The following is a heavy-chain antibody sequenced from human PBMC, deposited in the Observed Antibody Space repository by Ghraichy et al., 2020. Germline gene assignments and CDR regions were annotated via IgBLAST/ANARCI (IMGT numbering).Heavy chain of an antibody. V-gene: IGHV3-23*01. D-gene: IGHD2-2*01. CDR2: ISDSGDNT. Sequence: GGSLRLSCATSRFTFYNYAMTWVRQAPGKGLDWVSVISDSGDNTYYADSVKGRFTVSRDNSKNTLYLQMNSLRAEDTAVYYCAKSAQRNYVVGLPSRQVPGYFDNWGQGTLVTVSS. CDR3: AKSAQRNYVVGLPSRQVPGYFDN. J-gene: IGHJ4*02. CDR1: RFTFYNYA.